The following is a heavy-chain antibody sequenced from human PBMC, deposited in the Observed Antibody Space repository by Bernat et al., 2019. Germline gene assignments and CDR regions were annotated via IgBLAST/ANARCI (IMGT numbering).Heavy chain of an antibody. D-gene: IGHD3-10*02. Sequence: QVQLVESGGGVVQPGRSLRLSCAASGFTFSSYGMHWVRQAPGKGLEWVAVISYDGSNKYYADSVKGRFTISRDNSKNTLYLQMNSLRAEDTAVYYCAKCLGSYVVDGMDVWGQGTTVTVSS. CDR2: ISYDGSNK. J-gene: IGHJ6*02. V-gene: IGHV3-30*18. CDR1: GFTFSSYG. CDR3: AKCLGSYVVDGMDV.